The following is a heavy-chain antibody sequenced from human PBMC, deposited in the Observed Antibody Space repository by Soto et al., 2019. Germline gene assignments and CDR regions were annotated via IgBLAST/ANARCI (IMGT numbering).Heavy chain of an antibody. CDR1: GGSVSSGSHY. CDR2: IYYSGST. D-gene: IGHD6-6*01. J-gene: IGHJ5*02. CDR3: ARAIAARSWFDP. V-gene: IGHV4-61*01. Sequence: SETLSLTCTVSGGSVSSGSHYWSWIRQPPGKGLEWIGYIYYSGSTNYNPSLKSRVTISVDTSKNQFSLKLSSVTAADTAVYYCARAIAARSWFDPWGQGTLVTVSS.